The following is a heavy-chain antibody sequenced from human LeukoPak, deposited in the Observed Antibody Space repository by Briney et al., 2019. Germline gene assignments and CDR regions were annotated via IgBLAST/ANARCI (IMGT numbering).Heavy chain of an antibody. V-gene: IGHV4-30-4*08. D-gene: IGHD2-21*01. J-gene: IGHJ3*02. CDR3: ARDGAYYDAFDI. CDR2: IYYSGST. Sequence: SETLSLTCTVSGGSISSGDYYWSWIRQPPGKGLEWIGYIYYSGSTYYNPSLKSRVTISVGTSKNQFSLKLSSVTAADTAVYYCARDGAYYDAFDIWGQGTMVTVSS. CDR1: GGSISSGDYY.